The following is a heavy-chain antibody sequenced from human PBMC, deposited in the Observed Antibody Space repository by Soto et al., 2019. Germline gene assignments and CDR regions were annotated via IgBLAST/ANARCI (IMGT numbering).Heavy chain of an antibody. D-gene: IGHD6-6*01. CDR3: AIRTGQLPYYFDY. J-gene: IGHJ4*02. V-gene: IGHV3-15*01. CDR2: IKTKVEGEAT. Sequence: PEKGLEWVGHIKTKVEGEATNYAAPVKGRFSISRDDSTSTSTAYMELRSLRYDDTAVYYCAIRTGQLPYYFDYWGQGTLVTVSS.